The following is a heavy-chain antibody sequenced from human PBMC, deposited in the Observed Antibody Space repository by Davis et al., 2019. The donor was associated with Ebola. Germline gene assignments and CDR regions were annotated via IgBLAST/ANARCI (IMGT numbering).Heavy chain of an antibody. CDR3: VRGGGTFDV. CDR2: ISHGGST. V-gene: IGHV4-34*01. CDR1: GGSFSGYY. J-gene: IGHJ4*02. D-gene: IGHD3-3*01. Sequence: PGGSLRLSCAVYGGSFSGYYGTWIRQPPGKGLEWIGEISHGGSTSYNPSLKTRVTISVDTSKSQFSLKLSSVTAADTAVYYCVRGGGTFDVWGQGTLVTVSS.